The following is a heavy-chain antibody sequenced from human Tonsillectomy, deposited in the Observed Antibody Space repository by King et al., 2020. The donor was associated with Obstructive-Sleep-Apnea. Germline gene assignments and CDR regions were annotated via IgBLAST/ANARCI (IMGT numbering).Heavy chain of an antibody. CDR2: INHGGST. V-gene: IGHV4-34*01. Sequence: VQLQQGGAGLLKPSETLSLTCIVYGGSSTTYYWSWIRQPPGKGLEWIGEINHGGSTNYNPSLKTRVTVSVDTSKNQFSLTLTSVTAADTAVYYCVRYEADTSMVDYWGQGTLVTVTS. CDR3: VRYEADTSMVDY. D-gene: IGHD5-18*01. CDR1: GGSSTTYY. J-gene: IGHJ4*02.